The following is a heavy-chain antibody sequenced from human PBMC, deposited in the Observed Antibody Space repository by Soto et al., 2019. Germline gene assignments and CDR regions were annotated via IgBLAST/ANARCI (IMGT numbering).Heavy chain of an antibody. J-gene: IGHJ6*02. CDR3: ARGNSSSWYPTDYYYYGMDV. D-gene: IGHD6-13*01. V-gene: IGHV3-21*01. CDR2: ISSSSSYI. Sequence: EVQLVESGGGLVKPGGSLRLSCAASGFTFSSYSMNWVRQAPGKGLEWVSSISSSSSYIYYADSVKGRFTISRDNAXXSXYXXMNSLRAEDTAVYYCARGNSSSWYPTDYYYYGMDVWGQGTTVTVSS. CDR1: GFTFSSYS.